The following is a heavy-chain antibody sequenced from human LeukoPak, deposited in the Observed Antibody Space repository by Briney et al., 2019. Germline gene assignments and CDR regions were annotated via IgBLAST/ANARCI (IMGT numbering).Heavy chain of an antibody. D-gene: IGHD6-13*01. J-gene: IGHJ4*02. CDR1: GFTVSSNY. V-gene: IGHV3-53*01. Sequence: GGSLRLSCAASGFTVSSNYMSWVRQAPGKGLEWVSVIYSGGSTYYADSVKGRFTISRDNSKNTLYLQMNSLRAEDTAVYYCARALNWQQLDYWGQGTLVTVSS. CDR3: ARALNWQQLDY. CDR2: IYSGGST.